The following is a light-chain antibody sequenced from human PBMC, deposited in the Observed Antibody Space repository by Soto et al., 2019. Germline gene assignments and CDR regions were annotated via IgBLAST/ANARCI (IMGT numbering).Light chain of an antibody. CDR1: QSVSSN. CDR3: QQYNNWPPLT. CDR2: GAS. J-gene: IGKJ4*01. V-gene: IGKV3-15*01. Sequence: EIVMTQSPATMSVSTGERATLSCRASQSVSSNLAWYQQKPGQAPRLLIYGASTRATGIPARFSGSGSATEFPLTISSLQSEDFAVYYCQQYNNWPPLTFGGGTKVEIK.